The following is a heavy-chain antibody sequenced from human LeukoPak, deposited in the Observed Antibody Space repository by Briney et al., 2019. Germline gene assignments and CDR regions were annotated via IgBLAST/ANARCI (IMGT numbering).Heavy chain of an antibody. CDR3: ARTLFGDQYQLLHNWFDP. CDR2: INTDTGNP. Sequence: ASVKVSCKASGYTVTNYAMNWVRQAPGQGLEWMGWINTDTGNPTYAQGFTRRLVFSLDTSASTAYLQISSLKAEDTAVYYCARTLFGDQYQLLHNWFDPWGQGTLVTVSS. D-gene: IGHD2-2*01. J-gene: IGHJ5*02. V-gene: IGHV7-4-1*02. CDR1: GYTVTNYA.